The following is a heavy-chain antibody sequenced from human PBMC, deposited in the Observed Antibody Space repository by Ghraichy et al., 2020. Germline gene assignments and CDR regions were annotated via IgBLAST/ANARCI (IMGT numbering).Heavy chain of an antibody. D-gene: IGHD2-2*01. CDR2: ISGDGGST. CDR1: GFTFDDYA. CDR3: AKDIFGCSSTSCYAYYYYGMDV. J-gene: IGHJ6*02. Sequence: GGSLRLSCAASGFTFDDYAMHWVRQAPGKGLEWVSLISGDGGSTYYADSVKGRFTISRDNSKNSLYLQMNSLRTEDTALYYCAKDIFGCSSTSCYAYYYYGMDVWGQGTTVTVSS. V-gene: IGHV3-43*02.